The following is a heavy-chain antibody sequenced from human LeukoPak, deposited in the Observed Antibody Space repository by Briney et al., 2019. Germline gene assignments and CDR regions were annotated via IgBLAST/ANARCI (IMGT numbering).Heavy chain of an antibody. D-gene: IGHD4-11*01. CDR1: GGTFSSYA. CDR3: ARDLSYSIWRGYYYGMDV. J-gene: IGHJ6*02. CDR2: INAGNGNT. Sequence: GASVKVSCKASGGTFSSYAISWVRQAPGQRLEWMGWINAGNGNTKYSQKFQGRVTITRDTSASTAYMELSSLRSEDTAVYYCARDLSYSIWRGYYYGMDVWGQGTTVTVSS. V-gene: IGHV1-3*01.